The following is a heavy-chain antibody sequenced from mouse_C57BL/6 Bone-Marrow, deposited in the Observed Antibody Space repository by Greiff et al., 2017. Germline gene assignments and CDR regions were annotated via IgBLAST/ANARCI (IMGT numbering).Heavy chain of an antibody. CDR1: GFNINDSY. CDR3: DSTTVVATHGYFDD. Sequence: DVQLQESVAELVKPGASVKLSCTASGFNINDSYMHWVKQRPEQGLEWIGRINPGNGNTKYAQKFQGKATITADKSSNTAYLQLSSLTSEDTAIDYCDSTTVVATHGYFDDWGTGTTVTVSS. J-gene: IGHJ1*03. D-gene: IGHD1-1*01. V-gene: IGHV14-3*01. CDR2: INPGNGNT.